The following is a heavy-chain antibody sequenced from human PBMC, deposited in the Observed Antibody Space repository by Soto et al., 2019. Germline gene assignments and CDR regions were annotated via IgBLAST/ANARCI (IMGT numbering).Heavy chain of an antibody. CDR3: ARLFTMVRGVHYIDP. CDR2: ISSSSSYI. Sequence: GGSLRLSCAASGFTFSSYSMNWVRQAPGKGLEWVSSISSSSSYIYYADSVKGRFTISRDNAKNSLYLQMNSLRAEDTAVYYCARLFTMVRGVHYIDPWGQGTLVTVSS. D-gene: IGHD3-10*01. V-gene: IGHV3-21*01. J-gene: IGHJ5*02. CDR1: GFTFSSYS.